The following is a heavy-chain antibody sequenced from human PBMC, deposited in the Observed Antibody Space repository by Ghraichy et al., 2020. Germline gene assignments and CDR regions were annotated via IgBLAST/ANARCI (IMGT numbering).Heavy chain of an antibody. CDR2: IYHSGST. Sequence: SETLSLTCAVSGGSISSSNWWSWVRQPPGKGLEWIGEIYHSGSTNYNPSLKSRVTISVDKSKNQFSLKLSSVTAADTAVYYCARPKQLGIFSSRGYAFDIWGQGTMVTVSS. CDR1: GGSISSSNW. J-gene: IGHJ3*02. V-gene: IGHV4-4*02. D-gene: IGHD7-27*01. CDR3: ARPKQLGIFSSRGYAFDI.